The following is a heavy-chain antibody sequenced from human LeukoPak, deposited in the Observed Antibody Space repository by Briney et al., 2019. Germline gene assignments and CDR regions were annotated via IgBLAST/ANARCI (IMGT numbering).Heavy chain of an antibody. J-gene: IGHJ4*02. Sequence: GESLKISCQGSASSFTNYWIGWVRPMPGKGLEWMGMNYPDYYDTRYSPSFKGQVNISADKSISTAYLQWSSLKASDTAMYYCARGNRGYNYGYFPFDYWGQGTLVTVSS. CDR2: NYPDYYDT. CDR3: ARGNRGYNYGYFPFDY. V-gene: IGHV5-51*01. CDR1: ASSFTNYW. D-gene: IGHD5-18*01.